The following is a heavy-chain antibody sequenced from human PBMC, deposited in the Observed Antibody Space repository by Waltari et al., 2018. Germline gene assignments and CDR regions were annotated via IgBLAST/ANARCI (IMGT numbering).Heavy chain of an antibody. J-gene: IGHJ6*03. Sequence: QVQLQESGPGLVKPSETLSLTCTVSGGSISSYYWSWIRQPPGKGLEWIGYIYYSGSTNYNPALKSRVTISGDTSKNQFSLKLSSVTAADTAVYYCARSYSSTSPLNYYYMDVWGKGTTVTVSS. D-gene: IGHD2-2*01. CDR2: IYYSGST. CDR1: GGSISSYY. V-gene: IGHV4-59*01. CDR3: ARSYSSTSPLNYYYMDV.